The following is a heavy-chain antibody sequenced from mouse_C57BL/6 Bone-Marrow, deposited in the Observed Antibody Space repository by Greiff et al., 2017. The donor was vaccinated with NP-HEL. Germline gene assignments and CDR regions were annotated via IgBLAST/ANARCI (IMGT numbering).Heavy chain of an antibody. CDR1: GYAFSSSW. Sequence: VQLQQSGPELVKPGASVKISCKASGYAFSSSWMNWVKQRPGKGLEWIGRIYPGDGDTNYNGKFKGKATLTADKSSSTAYMQLSSLTSEDSAVYFCASPRNYAMDYWGQGTSVTVSS. J-gene: IGHJ4*01. CDR3: ASPRNYAMDY. CDR2: IYPGDGDT. V-gene: IGHV1-82*01.